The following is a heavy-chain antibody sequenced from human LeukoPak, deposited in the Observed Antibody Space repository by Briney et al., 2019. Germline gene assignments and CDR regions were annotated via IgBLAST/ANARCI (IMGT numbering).Heavy chain of an antibody. Sequence: PGGSLRLSCAASGLTFSNAWISCVRQAPGEGLEWVGRIKRKSDGGTTDYAAPVKGRFTISRDDSKNTLYLQMNSLKSEDTAVYYCTTELDMRPNHYWGQGTLVTVSS. CDR2: IKRKSDGGTT. J-gene: IGHJ4*02. D-gene: IGHD1-14*01. CDR1: GLTFSNAW. V-gene: IGHV3-15*01. CDR3: TTELDMRPNHY.